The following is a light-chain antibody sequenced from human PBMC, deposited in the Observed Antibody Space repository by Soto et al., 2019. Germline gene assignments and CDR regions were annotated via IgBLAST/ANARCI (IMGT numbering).Light chain of an antibody. Sequence: EIVMTQSPATLSVSPGGRATLSCRASQSISDTLAWYQQKPGQAPRLPIHGASTRATGFPARFSGSGSGTDFTLTISSLQSEDFAVYYCQQYNNWPWTFGQGTKVEIE. CDR2: GAS. CDR1: QSISDT. CDR3: QQYNNWPWT. V-gene: IGKV3-15*01. J-gene: IGKJ1*01.